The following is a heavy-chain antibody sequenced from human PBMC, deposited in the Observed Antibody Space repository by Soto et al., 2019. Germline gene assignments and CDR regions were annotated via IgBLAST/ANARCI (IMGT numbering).Heavy chain of an antibody. CDR3: SRDSGRMYYDTWSGYDYGLDV. D-gene: IGHD3-3*01. CDR1: GGSITNSY. V-gene: IGHV4-59*01. J-gene: IGHJ6*02. CDR2: ISYRGRI. Sequence: KSSETLSLTCTVSGGSITNSYWSWIRQPPGKGLEWIGHISYRGRINYNPSLRSRGTISVDTSKNQFSLKLSSVTAADTAVYYCSRDSGRMYYDTWSGYDYGLDVWGQGTTVTVSS.